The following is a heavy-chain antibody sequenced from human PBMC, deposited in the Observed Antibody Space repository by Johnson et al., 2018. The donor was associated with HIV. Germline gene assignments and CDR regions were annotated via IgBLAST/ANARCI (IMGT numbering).Heavy chain of an antibody. V-gene: IGHV3-30*02. CDR1: GFTFSSYW. J-gene: IGHJ3*02. CDR2: IRYDGSNE. Sequence: QVQLVESGGGLVQPGGSLRLSCAASGFTFSSYWMHWVRQAPGKGLEWLAFIRYDGSNEYYVDSVKGRFTISRDNSKNTLYLQMNSLRAEDTAMYYCAKEKDYGAFDIWGQGTMVTVSS. CDR3: AKEKDYGAFDI. D-gene: IGHD3-16*01.